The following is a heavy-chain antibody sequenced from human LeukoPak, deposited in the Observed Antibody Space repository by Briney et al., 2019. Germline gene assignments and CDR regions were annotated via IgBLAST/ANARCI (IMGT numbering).Heavy chain of an antibody. CDR2: IYYSGST. Sequence: SETLSLTCSVSGGSISGHYWTWIRQPPGKGLEWIGYIYYSGSTHYNPSLKGRVSISVDASKNQFSLKVTSVTAADTAVYYCARADSSGYYFGFEIWGQGTTVIVSS. D-gene: IGHD3-22*01. CDR3: ARADSSGYYFGFEI. CDR1: GGSISGHY. V-gene: IGHV4-59*11. J-gene: IGHJ3*02.